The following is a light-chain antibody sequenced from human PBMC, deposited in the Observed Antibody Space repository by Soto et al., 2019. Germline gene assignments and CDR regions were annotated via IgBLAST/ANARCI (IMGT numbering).Light chain of an antibody. Sequence: DIQMTQSPSSLSASVGDRVTITCRASLSISSYLNWYQQKQGKAPNLLISAASSLEGGVPSRFSGSGSGTDFTLTITILLPEDFANYYCQQSYSIPWTFGQGTKVEIK. CDR3: QQSYSIPWT. CDR1: LSISSY. J-gene: IGKJ1*01. V-gene: IGKV1-39*01. CDR2: AAS.